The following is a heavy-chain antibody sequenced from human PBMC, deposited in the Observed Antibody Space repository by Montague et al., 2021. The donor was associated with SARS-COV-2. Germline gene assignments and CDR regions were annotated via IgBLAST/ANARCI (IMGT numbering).Heavy chain of an antibody. J-gene: IGHJ6*02. CDR1: GFTFSNSA. D-gene: IGHD3-10*01. CDR3: AKDSYYYGLGYGMDV. V-gene: IGHV3-23*01. CDR2: SSGSDGGT. Sequence: SRRLSCAASGFTFSNSAMHWVRQAPGKGLEWVSGSSGSDGGTHYADSVKGRFTISRDNSKNVLYLQMNSLRAEDTALYYCAKDSYYYGLGYGMDVWGQGTTVTVSS.